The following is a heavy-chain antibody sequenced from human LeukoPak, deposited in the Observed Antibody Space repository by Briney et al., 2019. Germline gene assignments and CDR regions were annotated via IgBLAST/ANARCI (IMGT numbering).Heavy chain of an antibody. CDR1: GFTFSSYW. D-gene: IGHD6-13*01. CDR3: GRGGKVEQLVLAR. J-gene: IGHJ4*02. CDR2: INSDGSST. Sequence: GGSLRLSCAASGFTFSSYWMHWVRQALGKGLVWVSRINSDGSSTSYADSVKGRFTISRDNAKNTLYLQMNSLRAEDTAVYYCGRGGKVEQLVLARWGQGSLVTVSS. V-gene: IGHV3-74*01.